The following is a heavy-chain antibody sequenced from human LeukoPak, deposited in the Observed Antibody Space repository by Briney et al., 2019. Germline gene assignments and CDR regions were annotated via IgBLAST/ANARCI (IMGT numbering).Heavy chain of an antibody. CDR1: GFTFNSFA. Sequence: PGGSLRLSCAASGFTFNSFAMSWVRQAPGKGLEWVSAIRGSGDTTYYADSVKGRFTISRDNSKNTLYLQMNCLRDEDTAVYYFAEEPRFLGAGRFDSWGQGTMVTVSS. CDR3: AEEPRFLGAGRFDS. D-gene: IGHD3-10*01. CDR2: IRGSGDTT. J-gene: IGHJ3*01. V-gene: IGHV3-23*01.